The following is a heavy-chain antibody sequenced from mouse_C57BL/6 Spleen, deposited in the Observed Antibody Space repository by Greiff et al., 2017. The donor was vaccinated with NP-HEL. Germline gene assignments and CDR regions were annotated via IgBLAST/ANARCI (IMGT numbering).Heavy chain of an antibody. CDR3: ASSSSYYYAMDY. D-gene: IGHD1-1*01. J-gene: IGHJ4*01. V-gene: IGHV1-50*01. CDR1: GYTFTSYW. Sequence: QVQLQQPGAELVKPGASVKLSCKASGYTFTSYWMQWVKQRPGQGLEWIGEIDPSDSYTNYNQKFKGKATLTVDTSSSTAYMQLSSLTSEDSAVYYCASSSSYYYAMDYWGQGTSVTVSS. CDR2: IDPSDSYT.